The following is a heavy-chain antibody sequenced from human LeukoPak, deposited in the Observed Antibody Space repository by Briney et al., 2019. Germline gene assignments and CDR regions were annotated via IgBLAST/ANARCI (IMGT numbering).Heavy chain of an antibody. CDR3: ARGGIAVAGGDYYYYYGMDV. J-gene: IGHJ6*02. Sequence: SETLSLTCTVSGGSISSYYWSWIRQPPGEGLEWIGYIYYSGSTNYNPSLKSRVTISVDTSKNQFSLKLSSVTAADTAVYYCARGGIAVAGGDYYYYYGMDVWGQGTTVTVSS. D-gene: IGHD6-19*01. V-gene: IGHV4-59*08. CDR2: IYYSGST. CDR1: GGSISSYY.